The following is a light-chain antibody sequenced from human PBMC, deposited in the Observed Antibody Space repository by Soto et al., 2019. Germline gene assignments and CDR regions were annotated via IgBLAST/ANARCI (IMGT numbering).Light chain of an antibody. CDR1: SSDVGGYNY. CDR2: EVN. J-gene: IGLJ1*01. V-gene: IGLV2-8*01. Sequence: QSALTDPPSASGSPGQSVTISCTGTSSDVGGYNYVSWFQQHPGKAPKLIIHEVNQRPSGVPDRFSGSKSGNTASLTVSGLQAEDEGTYYCSSYGGYNNVVFGTGTKVTVL. CDR3: SSYGGYNNVV.